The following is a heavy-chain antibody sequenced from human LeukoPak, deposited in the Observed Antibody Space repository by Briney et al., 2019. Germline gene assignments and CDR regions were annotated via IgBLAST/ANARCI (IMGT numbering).Heavy chain of an antibody. D-gene: IGHD3-10*01. J-gene: IGHJ5*02. V-gene: IGHV3-30*04. Sequence: GGSLRLSCAASGFTFSSYAMHWVRQAPGKGLEWVAVISYDGSNKYYADSVKGRFTISRDNSKNTLYLQMNSLRAEDTAVYYCARDRGITMVRGVFRFDPWGQGTLVTVSS. CDR2: ISYDGSNK. CDR3: ARDRGITMVRGVFRFDP. CDR1: GFTFSSYA.